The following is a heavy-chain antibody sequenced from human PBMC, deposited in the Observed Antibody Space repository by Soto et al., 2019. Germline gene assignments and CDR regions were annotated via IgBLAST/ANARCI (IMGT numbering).Heavy chain of an antibody. CDR2: SRHKATSYTT. CDR3: TRTLVTTVITNAFDL. V-gene: IGHV3-72*01. D-gene: IGHD4-17*01. Sequence: EMQVVGSGGGLVRPGGSLSLSCAASGFSFTDHVIDWVRRAPGKGLEWFARSRHKATSYTTPYAASVKGRFSMSRDESKNSLYLQMDSLKTEDTAVYYCTRTLVTTVITNAFDLWGHGTMVTVSS. J-gene: IGHJ3*01. CDR1: GFSFTDHV.